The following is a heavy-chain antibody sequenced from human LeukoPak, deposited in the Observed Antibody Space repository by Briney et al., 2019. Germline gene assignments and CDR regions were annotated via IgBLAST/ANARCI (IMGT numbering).Heavy chain of an antibody. CDR1: GFTFSSYW. V-gene: IGHV3-7*01. CDR2: IKQDGSER. D-gene: IGHD3-22*01. CDR3: ARDKSVYYDTSGSRFDY. Sequence: GGSLRLSCAASGFTFSSYWMSWVRQAPGKGLEWVANIKQDGSERYYVDSVKGRFTISRDNARNSLYLQMNSLRAEDTAVYYCARDKSVYYDTSGSRFDYWGQGTLVTVSS. J-gene: IGHJ4*02.